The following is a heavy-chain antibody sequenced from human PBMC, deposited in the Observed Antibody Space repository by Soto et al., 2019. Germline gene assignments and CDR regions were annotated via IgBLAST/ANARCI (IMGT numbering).Heavy chain of an antibody. CDR3: ARDLAKGGGSAGFDY. V-gene: IGHV1-2*02. D-gene: IGHD1-26*01. CDR2: INPKSGGT. J-gene: IGHJ4*02. Sequence: AAVKVSCKASGYTFTVYYMHWVRQAPGQGLEWMGWINPKSGGTMYPQKFQGRVTMTWDTSISTAYMALTRLRSDDTAVYYCARDLAKGGGSAGFDYWGQGTLVTVSS. CDR1: GYTFTVYY.